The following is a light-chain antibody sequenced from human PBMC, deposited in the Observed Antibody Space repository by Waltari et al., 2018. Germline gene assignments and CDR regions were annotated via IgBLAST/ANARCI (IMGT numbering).Light chain of an antibody. CDR3: HQNSGSPT. V-gene: IGKV6-21*01. Sequence: EIVLTQSPDFQSVTPKEKVTITCRASQNIYSGSHWYQQKPDQSPKLLIKYASQSLSGVPSRFSGSGSGTDFTLTINSLEPEDAATYYCHQNSGSPTFGGGTKVEIK. J-gene: IGKJ4*01. CDR2: YAS. CDR1: QNIYSG.